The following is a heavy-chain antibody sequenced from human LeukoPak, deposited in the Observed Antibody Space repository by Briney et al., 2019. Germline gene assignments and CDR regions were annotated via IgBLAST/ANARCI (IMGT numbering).Heavy chain of an antibody. Sequence: ASVKVSCKASEYTFTSYDINWVRQATGQGLEWMGWMNPNSGNTGYAQKFQGRVTMTRNTSISTAYMELSSLRFEDTAVYYCTRSVRNGHIDYWGQGTLVTVSS. J-gene: IGHJ4*02. CDR3: TRSVRNGHIDY. D-gene: IGHD2-21*01. CDR1: EYTFTSYD. CDR2: MNPNSGNT. V-gene: IGHV1-8*01.